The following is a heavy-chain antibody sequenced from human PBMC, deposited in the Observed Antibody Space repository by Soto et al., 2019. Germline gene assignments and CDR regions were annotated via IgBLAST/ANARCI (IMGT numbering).Heavy chain of an antibody. V-gene: IGHV3-23*01. CDR2: ISGSGGGT. CDR1: GFTFSSYA. D-gene: IGHD4-17*01. J-gene: IGHJ6*02. Sequence: GGSLRLSCAASGFTFSSYAMSWVRQAPGKGLEWVSAISGSGGGTYYADSVKGRFTISRDNSKNTLYLQMNSLRAEDTAVYYCAKSYGEDYYYYGMDVWGQGTTVTVSS. CDR3: AKSYGEDYYYYGMDV.